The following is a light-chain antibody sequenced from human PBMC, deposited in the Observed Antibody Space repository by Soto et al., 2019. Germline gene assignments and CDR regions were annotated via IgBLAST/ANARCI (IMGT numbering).Light chain of an antibody. CDR1: SSDVGGYNS. J-gene: IGLJ1*01. CDR3: SSYTSSSTPYV. CDR2: DVS. Sequence: QSVLTQPASVSGSPGQSITISCTETSSDVGGYNSVSWYQQHPGKAPKLMIYDVSNRPSGVSNRFSGSKSGNTASLTISGLQAEDEADYYCSSYTSSSTPYVFGPGTKVTVL. V-gene: IGLV2-14*03.